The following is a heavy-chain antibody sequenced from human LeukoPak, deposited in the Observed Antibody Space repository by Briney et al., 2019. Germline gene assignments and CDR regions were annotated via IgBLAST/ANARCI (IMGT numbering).Heavy chain of an antibody. CDR2: IYYSGST. D-gene: IGHD3-22*01. V-gene: IGHV4-59*08. Sequence: PSETLSLTCTVSGGSIGTYYWSWIRQPPGKGLEWIGYIYYSGSTNYNPSLKSRVTISVDTSKNQFSLKLSSVTAADTAVYYCARAPMIVVAYDYWGQGTLVTVSS. CDR1: GGSIGTYY. J-gene: IGHJ4*02. CDR3: ARAPMIVVAYDY.